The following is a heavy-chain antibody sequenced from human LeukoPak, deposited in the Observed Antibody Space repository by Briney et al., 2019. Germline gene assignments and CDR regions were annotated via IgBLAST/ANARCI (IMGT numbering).Heavy chain of an antibody. V-gene: IGHV3-33*06. CDR3: AKDGGYQLLHYYYYMDV. CDR1: GFTFSSYG. D-gene: IGHD2-2*01. Sequence: GGSLRLSCAASGFTFSSYGMHWVRQAPGKGLEWVAVIWYDGSNKYYADSVKGRFTISRDNSKNTLYLQMNSLRAEDTAVYYCAKDGGYQLLHYYYYMDVWGKGTTVTVSS. J-gene: IGHJ6*03. CDR2: IWYDGSNK.